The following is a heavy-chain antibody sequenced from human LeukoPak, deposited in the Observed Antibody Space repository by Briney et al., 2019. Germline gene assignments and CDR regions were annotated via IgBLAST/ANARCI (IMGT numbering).Heavy chain of an antibody. Sequence: PSETLSLTCTVSGGSISSYYWSWIRQPPGKGLEWIGYIYHSGSTNYNPSLKSRVTISVDTSKNQFSLKLSSVTAADTAVYYCARGRSWYEGWFDPWGQGTLVTVSS. D-gene: IGHD6-13*01. CDR2: IYHSGST. CDR3: ARGRSWYEGWFDP. V-gene: IGHV4-59*01. CDR1: GGSISSYY. J-gene: IGHJ5*02.